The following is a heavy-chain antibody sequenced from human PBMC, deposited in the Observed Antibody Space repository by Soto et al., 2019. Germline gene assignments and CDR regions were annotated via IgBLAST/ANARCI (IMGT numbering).Heavy chain of an antibody. CDR1: GGSISSSSYY. CDR3: ARRAGITIFGVVKAFDI. D-gene: IGHD3-3*01. Sequence: QLQLQESGPGLVKPSETLSLTCTVSGGSISSSSYYWGWIRQPPGKGLEWIGSIYYSGSTYYNPSLKSRVTISVDTSKNQFSLKLSSVTAADTAVYYCARRAGITIFGVVKAFDIWGQGTMVTVSS. CDR2: IYYSGST. V-gene: IGHV4-39*01. J-gene: IGHJ3*02.